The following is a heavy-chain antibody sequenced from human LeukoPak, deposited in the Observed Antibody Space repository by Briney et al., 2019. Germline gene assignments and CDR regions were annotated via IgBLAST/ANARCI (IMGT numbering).Heavy chain of an antibody. CDR2: ISYDGSNK. J-gene: IGHJ4*02. D-gene: IGHD3-9*01. V-gene: IGHV3-30-3*01. CDR3: ARGGGSYDILTGDYKPHDY. Sequence: PGRSLRLSCAASGFSFSSYAMHWVRQAPGKGLEWVAVISYDGSNKYYADSVKGRFTISRDNSKNTLYLQMNSLRAEDTAVYYCARGGGSYDILTGDYKPHDYWGQGTLVTVSS. CDR1: GFSFSSYA.